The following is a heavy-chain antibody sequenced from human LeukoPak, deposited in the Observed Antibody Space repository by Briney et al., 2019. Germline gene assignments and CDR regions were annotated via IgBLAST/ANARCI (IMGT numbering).Heavy chain of an antibody. CDR3: ARDQGLTGGWFDP. Sequence: ASVKVSCKASGYTFTGYYMHWVRQAPGQGLEWMGWINPNSGGTNYAQKFQGRVTMTRDTSISTAYMELSRLRSDDTAVYYCARDQGLTGGWFDPWGQGTLVTVSS. CDR2: INPNSGGT. J-gene: IGHJ5*02. CDR1: GYTFTGYY. V-gene: IGHV1-2*02. D-gene: IGHD3/OR15-3a*01.